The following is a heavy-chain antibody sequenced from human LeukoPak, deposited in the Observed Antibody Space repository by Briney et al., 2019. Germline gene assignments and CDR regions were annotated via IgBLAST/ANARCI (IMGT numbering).Heavy chain of an antibody. CDR2: INSDGSGT. CDR1: GFTFSSYW. D-gene: IGHD3-16*01. V-gene: IGHV3-74*01. CDR3: ANGYTSTYYNALDI. Sequence: PGGSLRLSCAASGFTFSSYWMHWVRQAPEKGLVWVSRINSDGSGTTYADSVKSRFTISRDNAKNTLYLQMSSLRVEDTAVYYCANGYTSTYYNALDIRGQGTMVTVSS. J-gene: IGHJ3*02.